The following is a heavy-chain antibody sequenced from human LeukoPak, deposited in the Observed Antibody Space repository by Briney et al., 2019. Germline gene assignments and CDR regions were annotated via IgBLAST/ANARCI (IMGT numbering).Heavy chain of an antibody. CDR3: ARALPLRGSGTYYFDY. CDR2: IYYSGST. Sequence: SETLSLTCTVSGYSISSGYYWGWIRQPPGKGLEWIGSIYYSGSTYYNPSLKSRVTISVDTSKNQFSLKLSSVTAADTAVYYCARALPLRGSGTYYFDYWGQGTLVTVSS. CDR1: GYSISSGYY. J-gene: IGHJ4*02. V-gene: IGHV4-38-2*02. D-gene: IGHD3-10*01.